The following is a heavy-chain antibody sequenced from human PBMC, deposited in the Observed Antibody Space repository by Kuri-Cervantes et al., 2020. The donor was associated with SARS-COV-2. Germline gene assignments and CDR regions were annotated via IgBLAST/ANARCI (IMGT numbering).Heavy chain of an antibody. CDR3: ATPGYSSGWYNFDY. V-gene: IGHV3-30-3*01. CDR1: GFTFSSYA. J-gene: IGHJ4*02. Sequence: GGSLRLSCAASGFTFSSYAMHWVRQAPGKGLEWVAVISYDGSNKYYADSVKGRFTISRDNSKNTMYLQMNSLRAEDTAVYYCATPGYSSGWYNFDYWGQGTLVTVSS. D-gene: IGHD6-19*01. CDR2: ISYDGSNK.